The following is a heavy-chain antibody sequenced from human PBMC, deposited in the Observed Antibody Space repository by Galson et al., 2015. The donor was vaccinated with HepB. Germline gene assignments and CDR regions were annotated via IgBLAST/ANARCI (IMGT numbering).Heavy chain of an antibody. J-gene: IGHJ4*02. V-gene: IGHV3-21*01. CDR1: GFTFSSYS. CDR2: ISSGSSYI. Sequence: SLRLSCAASGFTFSSYSMNWVRQAPGKGLEWVSSISSGSSYIYYGDSVKGRFTISRDNAKNSLILQMNSLRAEDTAVYYCARDYRAEYDFWCGPSLGYWGQGTLVTVSS. CDR3: ARDYRAEYDFWCGPSLGY. D-gene: IGHD3-3*01.